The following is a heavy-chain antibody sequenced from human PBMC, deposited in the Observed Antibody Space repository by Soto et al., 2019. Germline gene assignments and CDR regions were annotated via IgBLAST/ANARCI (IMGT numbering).Heavy chain of an antibody. Sequence: EVQLVESGGGLVQPGGSLRLSCAASGFTFSSYEMNWVRQAPGKGLKWVSYISSSGSTIYYADSVKGRFTISRDNAKNSLYLQMNSLRAEDTAVYYCARDPRAREQQLVRGDYWGQGTLVTVSS. CDR2: ISSSGSTI. V-gene: IGHV3-48*03. CDR1: GFTFSSYE. CDR3: ARDPRAREQQLVRGDY. J-gene: IGHJ4*02. D-gene: IGHD6-13*01.